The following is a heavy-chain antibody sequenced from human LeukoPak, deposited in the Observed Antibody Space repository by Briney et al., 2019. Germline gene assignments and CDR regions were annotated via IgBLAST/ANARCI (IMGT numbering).Heavy chain of an antibody. CDR2: INSDGSST. Sequence: GGSLRLSCAASGFTFSSYWMHWVRQAPGKGLVWVSRINSDGSSTSYADSVKGRFTISRDNAKNTLYLQMNSLRAEDTAVYYCARVSSSRDDAFDIWGQGTMVTVSS. D-gene: IGHD6-13*01. CDR1: GFTFSSYW. V-gene: IGHV3-74*01. J-gene: IGHJ3*02. CDR3: ARVSSSRDDAFDI.